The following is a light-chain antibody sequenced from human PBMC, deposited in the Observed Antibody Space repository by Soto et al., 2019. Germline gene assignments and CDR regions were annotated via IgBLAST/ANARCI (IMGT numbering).Light chain of an antibody. CDR2: EVT. Sequence: QSVLTQPASVSGPPGQSIAISCTGTSSDVGAYNYVSWYQRHPGKAPKLMIYEVTNRPSGVSNRFSGSKSGNTASLTISGLQAEDEAEYYCSSYTTSRTLLFGGGTKLTVL. CDR3: SSYTTSRTLL. CDR1: SSDVGAYNY. V-gene: IGLV2-14*01. J-gene: IGLJ2*01.